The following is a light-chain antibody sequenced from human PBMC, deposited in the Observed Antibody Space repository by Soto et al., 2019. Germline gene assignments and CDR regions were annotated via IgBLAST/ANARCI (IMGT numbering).Light chain of an antibody. V-gene: IGLV2-23*02. J-gene: IGLJ2*01. CDR1: SSDVGSYNL. Sequence: QSALTQPASVSGSPGQSITISCTGTSSDVGSYNLVSWYQQHPGKAPKLMLYEVSKRPSGVSNRFSGSKSGNTASLTISGLQAEYEADYSCCSYAGSSTHVVFCGGTKLTVL. CDR2: EVS. CDR3: CSYAGSSTHVV.